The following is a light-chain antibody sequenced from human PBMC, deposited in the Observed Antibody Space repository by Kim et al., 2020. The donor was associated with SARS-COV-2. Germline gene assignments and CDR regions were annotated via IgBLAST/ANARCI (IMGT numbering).Light chain of an antibody. Sequence: QSVLTQPPSASAAPGQKVTISCSGSSSNIGNNYVSWYQQLPGTAPKLLIYDNNKRPSGIPDRFSGSKSGTSATLGITGLQTGDEADYYCGTWDSSLSAGWVFGGGTQLTVL. J-gene: IGLJ3*02. CDR1: SSNIGNNY. V-gene: IGLV1-51*01. CDR3: GTWDSSLSAGWV. CDR2: DNN.